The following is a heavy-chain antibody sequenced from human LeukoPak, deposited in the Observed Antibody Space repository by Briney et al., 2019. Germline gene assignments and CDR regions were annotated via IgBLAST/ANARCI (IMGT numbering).Heavy chain of an antibody. CDR1: GFTFSSYA. D-gene: IGHD2-8*01. CDR2: ISYDGSNK. V-gene: IGHV3-30*04. CDR3: ARDVSAGLDY. Sequence: GGSLRLSCAASGFTFSSYAMHWVRQAPGKGLEWVAVISYDGSNKYYADSVKGRFTISRDNSKNTLCLQMNSLRAEDTAVYYCARDVSAGLDYWGQGTLVTVSS. J-gene: IGHJ4*02.